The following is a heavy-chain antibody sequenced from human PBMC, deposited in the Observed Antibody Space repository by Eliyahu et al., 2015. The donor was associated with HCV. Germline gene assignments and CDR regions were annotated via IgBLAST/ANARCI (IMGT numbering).Heavy chain of an antibody. V-gene: IGHV4-61*02. D-gene: IGHD3-3*01. CDR1: GGSISSGNYY. J-gene: IGHJ5*02. CDR3: ARFWNWFDP. CDR2: IYTSGST. Sequence: QVQLQESGPGLVKPPQTLSLTCTVSGGSISSGNYYWSWIRQPAGKGLEWIGRIYTSGSTNYNPSLKSRVTISVDTSKNQFSLKLSSVTATDTAVYYCARFWNWFDPWGQGTLVTVSS.